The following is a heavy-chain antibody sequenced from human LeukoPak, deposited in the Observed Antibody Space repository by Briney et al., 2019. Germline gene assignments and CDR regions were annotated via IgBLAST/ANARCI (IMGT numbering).Heavy chain of an antibody. CDR1: GGSISSSSYY. D-gene: IGHD3-10*01. V-gene: IGHV4-39*01. Sequence: SETLSLTCTVSGGSISSSSYYWGWIRQPPGKGLEWIGSIYYSGSTYYNPSLKSRVTISVDRSKNQFSLKLSSVTAADTAVYYCARRDYYGSGSSYPFDYWGQGTLVTVSS. CDR2: IYYSGST. CDR3: ARRDYYGSGSSYPFDY. J-gene: IGHJ4*02.